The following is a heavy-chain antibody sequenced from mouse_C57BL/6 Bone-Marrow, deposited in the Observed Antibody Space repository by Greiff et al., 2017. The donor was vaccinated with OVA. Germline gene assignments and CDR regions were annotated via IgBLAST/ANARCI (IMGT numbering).Heavy chain of an antibody. CDR3: AREGITTVVVPVDY. Sequence: EVQLQQSGPVLVKPGASVKMSCKASGYTFTDYYMNWVKQSHGKSLEWIGVINPYNGGTSYNQKFKGKATLTVDKSSSTAYMELNSLTSEDSAVYYCAREGITTVVVPVDYWGQGTSVTVSS. CDR2: INPYNGGT. V-gene: IGHV1-19*01. CDR1: GYTFTDYY. J-gene: IGHJ4*01. D-gene: IGHD1-1*01.